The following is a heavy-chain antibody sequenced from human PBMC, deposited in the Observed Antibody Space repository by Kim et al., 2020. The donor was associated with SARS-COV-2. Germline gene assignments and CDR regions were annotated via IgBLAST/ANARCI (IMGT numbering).Heavy chain of an antibody. D-gene: IGHD1-26*01. CDR3: AKDRPIVGATRSYYYGMDV. CDR1: GFTFSSYA. CDR2: ISGSGGST. Sequence: GGSLRLSCAASGFTFSSYAMSWVRQAPGKGLEWVSAISGSGGSTYYADSVKGRFTISRDNSKNTLYLQMNSLRAEDTAVYYCAKDRPIVGATRSYYYGMDVWGQGTTVTVSS. V-gene: IGHV3-23*01. J-gene: IGHJ6*02.